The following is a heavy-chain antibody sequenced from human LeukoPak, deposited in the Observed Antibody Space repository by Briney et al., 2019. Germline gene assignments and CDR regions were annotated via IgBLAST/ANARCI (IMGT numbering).Heavy chain of an antibody. V-gene: IGHV3-7*01. J-gene: IGHJ6*02. CDR2: IKQDGSEK. D-gene: IGHD2-2*01. Sequence: GGSLRLSCAASGFTFGSYWMSWVRQAPGKGLEWVANIKQDGSEKYYVDSVKGRFTISRDNAKNSLYLQMNSLRAEDTAVYYCARDGDIVVVPAAIGYYGMDVWGQGTTVTVSS. CDR3: ARDGDIVVVPAAIGYYGMDV. CDR1: GFTFGSYW.